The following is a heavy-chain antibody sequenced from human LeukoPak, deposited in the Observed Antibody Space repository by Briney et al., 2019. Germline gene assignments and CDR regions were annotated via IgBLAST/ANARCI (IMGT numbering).Heavy chain of an antibody. CDR1: GYTFTDYY. CDR2: INPDNGGT. Sequence: SSVKVSCRASGYTFTDYYIHWVRQAPGQGLEWMGWINPDNGGTNYAQKFQGRVTMTRDTSIRTVYMDLSRLRSDDTAVFYCTREARVGNWFDPWGQGTQVTVSS. J-gene: IGHJ5*02. CDR3: TREARVGNWFDP. D-gene: IGHD2-2*01. V-gene: IGHV1-2*02.